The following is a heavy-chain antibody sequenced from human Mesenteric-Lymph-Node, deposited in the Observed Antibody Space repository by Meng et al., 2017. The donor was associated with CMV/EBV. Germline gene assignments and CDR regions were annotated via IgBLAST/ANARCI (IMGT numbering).Heavy chain of an antibody. CDR1: AGSFSGYY. CDR3: ASFGLGGLYLDY. Sequence: SETLSLTCAVYAGSFSGYYWSWIRQPPGKGLEWIGEINHSGSTNYNLSLKSRVTISVDTSKNQFSLKLSSVTAADTAVYYCASFGLGGLYLDYWGQGTLVTVSS. D-gene: IGHD3-16*01. J-gene: IGHJ4*02. V-gene: IGHV4-34*01. CDR2: INHSGST.